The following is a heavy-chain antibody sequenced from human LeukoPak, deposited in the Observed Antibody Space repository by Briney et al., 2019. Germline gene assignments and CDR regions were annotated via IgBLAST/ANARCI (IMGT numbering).Heavy chain of an antibody. J-gene: IGHJ4*02. V-gene: IGHV1-69*01. D-gene: IGHD2-21*02. CDR1: GGTFSSYA. Sequence: ASVKVSCKASGGTFSSYAISWVRQAPGQGLEWMGGIIPIFGTANYAQKFQGRVTITADESTSTAYMELSSLRSEDTAVYYCAREKYCVSGDCFHGRFYFNNWGQGTLVTVSS. CDR2: IIPIFGTA. CDR3: AREKYCVSGDCFHGRFYFNN.